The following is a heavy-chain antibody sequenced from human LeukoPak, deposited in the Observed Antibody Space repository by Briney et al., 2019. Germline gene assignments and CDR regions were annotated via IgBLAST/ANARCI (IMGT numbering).Heavy chain of an antibody. CDR3: ARRELTNDY. J-gene: IGHJ4*02. D-gene: IGHD1-26*01. CDR2: IYYSGST. V-gene: IGHV4-39*01. Sequence: SSETLSLTCTVSGGSISSSSYYWGWIRQPPGKGLEWIGSIYYSGSTYYNPSLKSRVTISVDTSKNQFSLKLSSVTAADTAVYYCARRELTNDYWGQGTLVTVSS. CDR1: GGSISSSSYY.